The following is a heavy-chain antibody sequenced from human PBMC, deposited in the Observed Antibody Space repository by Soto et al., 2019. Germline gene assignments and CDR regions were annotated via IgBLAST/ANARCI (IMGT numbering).Heavy chain of an antibody. CDR3: TRDASRDSSARGWFDP. CDR2: IISNSAYI. J-gene: IGHJ5*02. D-gene: IGHD6-13*01. Sequence: GSLRLSCAASGXTFRSFTMDWVRQAPGKGLEWVSTIISNSAYIYYTDSLRGRFNISRDNAKNSLHLQMNSLRAEDTAVYYCTRDASRDSSARGWFDPWGPGTLGTVSS. CDR1: GXTFRSFT. V-gene: IGHV3-21*01.